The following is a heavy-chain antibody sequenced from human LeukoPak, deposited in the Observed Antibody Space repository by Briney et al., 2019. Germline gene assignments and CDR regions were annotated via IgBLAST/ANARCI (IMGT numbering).Heavy chain of an antibody. D-gene: IGHD6-19*01. V-gene: IGHV1-69*06. Sequence: GASVKVSCKASGGTFSSYAISWVRQAPGQGLEWMGGIIPIFGTANYAQKFQGRVTITADTSSSTVYMELRSLRSDDTAVYYCARGSRTGWYYFDYWGQGTLVTVSS. CDR1: GGTFSSYA. CDR2: IIPIFGTA. CDR3: ARGSRTGWYYFDY. J-gene: IGHJ4*02.